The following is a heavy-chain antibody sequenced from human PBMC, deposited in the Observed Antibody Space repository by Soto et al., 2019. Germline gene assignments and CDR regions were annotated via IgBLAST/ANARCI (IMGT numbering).Heavy chain of an antibody. Sequence: ASVKVSCKASGYTFTSYDINWVRQAPGQRLEWMGSINAGNGNTKYSQKSQGRVTITRDTPASTAYMELSSLRSEDTAVYYCARDLGGWPDYRGQGTLVTGSS. J-gene: IGHJ4*02. CDR1: GYTFTSYD. CDR2: INAGNGNT. D-gene: IGHD2-15*01. V-gene: IGHV1-3*01. CDR3: ARDLGGWPDY.